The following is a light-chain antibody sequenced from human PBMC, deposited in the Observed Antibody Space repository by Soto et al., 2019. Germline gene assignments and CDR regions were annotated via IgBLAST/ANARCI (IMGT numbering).Light chain of an antibody. CDR3: QQYGSLPFT. V-gene: IGKV3-20*01. Sequence: EIVLTQSPGTLSLSPGETATLSCRASQSVSSGYLAWYQQKPGQAPRLLIFDASRRATGIADRFSGSGSGTDFTLTVNRLEPEDFAVYYCQQYGSLPFTFGQGTRLEIK. J-gene: IGKJ5*01. CDR2: DAS. CDR1: QSVSSGY.